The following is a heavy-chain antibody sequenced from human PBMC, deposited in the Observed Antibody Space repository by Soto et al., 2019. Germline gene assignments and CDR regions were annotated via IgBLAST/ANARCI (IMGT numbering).Heavy chain of an antibody. CDR3: AREFGGGGKWPIAGFWWNDSENCFDL. J-gene: IGHJ5*02. D-gene: IGHD1-1*01. CDR2: TYYRSKWYN. Sequence: SQTLSLTCAISGDSVSSNSAAWNWIRQSPSRGLEWLGRTYYRSKWYNDYAVSVKSRITINSDTSKNQFSLQLNSVTPEDTAVYYCAREFGGGGKWPIAGFWWNDSENCFDLWGQGTMVTVSS. CDR1: GDSVSSNSAA. V-gene: IGHV6-1*01.